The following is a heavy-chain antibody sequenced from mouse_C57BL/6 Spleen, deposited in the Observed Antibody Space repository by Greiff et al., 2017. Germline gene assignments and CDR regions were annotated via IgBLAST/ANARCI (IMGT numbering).Heavy chain of an antibody. Sequence: VQLQQSGPELVKPGASVKISCKASGYAFSSSWMNWVKQRPGKGLEWIGRIYPGDGDTNYNGKFKGKATLTADKSSSTAYMQLSSLTSEDSAVYFCARGGPITTVVAPDYWGQGTTLTVSS. J-gene: IGHJ2*01. CDR2: IYPGDGDT. D-gene: IGHD1-1*01. V-gene: IGHV1-82*01. CDR1: GYAFSSSW. CDR3: ARGGPITTVVAPDY.